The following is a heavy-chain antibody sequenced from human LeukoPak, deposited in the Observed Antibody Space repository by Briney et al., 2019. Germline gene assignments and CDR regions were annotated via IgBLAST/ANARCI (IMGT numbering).Heavy chain of an antibody. CDR2: IRYDGSNK. J-gene: IGHJ5*02. D-gene: IGHD5-12*01. V-gene: IGHV3-30*02. Sequence: GGSLRLSCAASGFTSSSYGMHWVRQAPGKGLEWVAFIRYDGSNKYYADSVKGRFTISRDNSKNTLYLQMNSLRAEDTAVYYCAKDPREVATIPNWFDPWGQGTLVTVSS. CDR3: AKDPREVATIPNWFDP. CDR1: GFTSSSYG.